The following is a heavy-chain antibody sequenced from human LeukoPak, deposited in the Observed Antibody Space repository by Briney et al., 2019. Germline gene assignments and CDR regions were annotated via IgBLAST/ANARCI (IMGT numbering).Heavy chain of an antibody. V-gene: IGHV3-48*01. CDR1: GFTFSDYS. D-gene: IGHD1-1*01. CDR3: ARGPYKYVISANPDY. CDR2: ISSIGATI. Sequence: PGGSLRPSCAASGFTFSDYSMNWVRQATGKVLEWVSYISSIGATIYYADSVKGRFTISRDNAKNSLFLQMNSLRAEDTAVYYCARGPYKYVISANPDYWGQGTLVTVSS. J-gene: IGHJ4*02.